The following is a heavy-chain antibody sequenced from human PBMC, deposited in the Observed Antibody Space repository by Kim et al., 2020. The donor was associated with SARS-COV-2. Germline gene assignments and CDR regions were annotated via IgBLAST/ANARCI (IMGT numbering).Heavy chain of an antibody. V-gene: IGHV4-39*01. CDR1: GVSISSSRYY. Sequence: SETLSLTCTASGVSISSSRYYWGWVRQPPGKGLEWIATMYYTGRTYYNPSLESRVTLSVDTSKNGVSLKLTSVTAADTAAYYCAIQTSLWVGGDNDCWG. CDR2: MYYTGRT. J-gene: IGHJ4*01. D-gene: IGHD3-10*01. CDR3: AIQTSLWVGGDNDC.